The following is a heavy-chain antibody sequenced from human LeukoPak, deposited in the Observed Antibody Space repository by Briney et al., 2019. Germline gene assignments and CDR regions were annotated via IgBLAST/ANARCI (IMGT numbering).Heavy chain of an antibody. J-gene: IGHJ5*02. V-gene: IGHV3-74*01. CDR1: GFTFSSYW. Sequence: GGSLRLSCAASGFTFSSYWMHWVRQAPGKGLVWVSRINSDGSSTSYADSVKGRFTISRDNAKNTLYLQMNSLRAEDTAVYYCAKSSGYSYGLDNWFDPWGQGTLVTVSS. D-gene: IGHD5-18*01. CDR2: INSDGSST. CDR3: AKSSGYSYGLDNWFDP.